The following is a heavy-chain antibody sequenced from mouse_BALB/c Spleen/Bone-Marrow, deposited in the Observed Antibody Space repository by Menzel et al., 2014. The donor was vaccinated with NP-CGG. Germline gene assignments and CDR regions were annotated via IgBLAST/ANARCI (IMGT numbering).Heavy chain of an antibody. CDR2: IRLKSNNYAT. V-gene: IGHV6-6*02. CDR1: GFTFSNYW. CDR3: TRRGRGYAMDY. Sequence: EVKLVESGGGLVQPGGSIKLSCVASGFTFSNYWMNRVRQSPEKGLEWVAEIRLKSNNYATHFAESVKGRFTISRDDSKSSVYLQMNNLRAEDTCIYYCTRRGRGYAMDYWGQGTSVTVSS. J-gene: IGHJ4*01.